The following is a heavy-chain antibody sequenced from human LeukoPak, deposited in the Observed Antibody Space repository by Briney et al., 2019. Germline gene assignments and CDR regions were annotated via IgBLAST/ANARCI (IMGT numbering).Heavy chain of an antibody. CDR1: GFTFSSNA. CDR2: ISDSGDST. CDR3: VKDPMTTVTTVDSD. V-gene: IGHV3-23*01. J-gene: IGHJ4*02. D-gene: IGHD4-17*01. Sequence: AGGSLRLSCAASGFTFSSNATSWVRQAPGKGLEWVSVISDSGDSTYYADSVRGRFTISRDNPKNTLYLQMNSLRAEGTAVYYCVKDPMTTVTTVDSDWGQGTLVTVSS.